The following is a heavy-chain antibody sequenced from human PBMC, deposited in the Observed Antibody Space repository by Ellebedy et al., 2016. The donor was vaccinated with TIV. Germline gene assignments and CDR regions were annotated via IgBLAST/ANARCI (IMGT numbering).Heavy chain of an antibody. CDR2: ISGSGGST. V-gene: IGHV3-23*01. J-gene: IGHJ4*02. CDR1: GFTFSSYA. Sequence: GESLKISCAASGFTFSSYAMGWVRQAPGKGLEWVSAISGSGGSTYYADSVKGRFTISRDNSKNTLYLQMNSLRAEDTAVYYCAKEHPYGDSDDGDYWGQGTLVTVSS. D-gene: IGHD4-17*01. CDR3: AKEHPYGDSDDGDY.